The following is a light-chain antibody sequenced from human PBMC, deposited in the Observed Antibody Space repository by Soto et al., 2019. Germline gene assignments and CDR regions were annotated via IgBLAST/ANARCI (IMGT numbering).Light chain of an antibody. V-gene: IGKV1-5*03. Sequence: DIQMTQSPSTLSASVGDRVTITCRASQSISSWLAWYQQKPGKAPKLLIYKASTLESGVPSRFSGSGSGTEFTLTISSLQPDDVATYCCQQYNSYLDTFGQGTKLEIK. CDR3: QQYNSYLDT. CDR1: QSISSW. CDR2: KAS. J-gene: IGKJ2*01.